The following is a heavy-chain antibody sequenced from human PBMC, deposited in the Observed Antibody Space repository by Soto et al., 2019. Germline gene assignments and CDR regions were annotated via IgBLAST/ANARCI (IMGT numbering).Heavy chain of an antibody. CDR3: ARTFRLGELSSRLDY. D-gene: IGHD3-16*02. CDR2: INHSGST. CDR1: GGSFSGYY. J-gene: IGHJ4*02. V-gene: IGHV4-34*01. Sequence: QVQLQQWGAGLLKPSETLSLTCAVYGGSFSGYYWSWIRQPPGKGLEWIGEINHSGSTNYNPSLKSRVTIAVDTSKNQCSLKLSSVTAADTAVYYCARTFRLGELSSRLDYWGQGTLVTVSS.